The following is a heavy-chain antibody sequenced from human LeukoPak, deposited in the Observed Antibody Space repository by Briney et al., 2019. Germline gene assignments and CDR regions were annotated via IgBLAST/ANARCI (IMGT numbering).Heavy chain of an antibody. D-gene: IGHD2-2*01. CDR1: GYTFTSYG. CDR3: ARVRVYCSSTSCYGHYMDV. Sequence: ASVKVSCKASGYTFTSYGISWVRQAPGQGLEWMGWISAYNGNTNYAQKLQGRVTMTTDTSTSTAYMELRSLRSDDTAVYYCARVRVYCSSTSCYGHYMDVWGKGTTVTVSS. CDR2: ISAYNGNT. V-gene: IGHV1-18*01. J-gene: IGHJ6*03.